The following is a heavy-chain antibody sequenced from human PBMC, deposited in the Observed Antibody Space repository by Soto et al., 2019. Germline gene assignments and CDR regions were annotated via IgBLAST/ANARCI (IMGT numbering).Heavy chain of an antibody. Sequence: SETLSLTCTVSGASVSWSCWSWIRQSPDRGPEWIAYISYKGDDTYNPSLKSRATISIDMSQNQFSLKVSSVTAADTAVYYCVKHGPPGTNSASFEYWGRGILVTVSS. CDR2: ISYKGDD. CDR3: VKHGPPGTNSASFEY. J-gene: IGHJ4*02. V-gene: IGHV4-59*08. D-gene: IGHD3-10*01. CDR1: GASVSWSC.